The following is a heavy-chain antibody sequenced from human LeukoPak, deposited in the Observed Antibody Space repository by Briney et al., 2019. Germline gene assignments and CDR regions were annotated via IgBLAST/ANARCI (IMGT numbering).Heavy chain of an antibody. CDR2: IDKDGDVK. V-gene: IGHV3-7*01. D-gene: IGHD5-12*01. CDR3: ARHVPRGRSDFDC. Sequence: GGSLRLSGAASGFTFSNLWMAWVRQTPGRGPEWVANIDKDGDVKSYAESVKGRFSASRDNGRTSLYLQMNSLRAEDTAIYYCARHVPRGRSDFDCWGQGVLVTVS. J-gene: IGHJ4*02. CDR1: GFTFSNLW.